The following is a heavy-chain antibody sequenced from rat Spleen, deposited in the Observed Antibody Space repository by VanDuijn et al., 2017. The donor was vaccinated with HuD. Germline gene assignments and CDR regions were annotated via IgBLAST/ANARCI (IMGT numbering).Heavy chain of an antibody. CDR1: GFTFSDYA. CDR3: ARPPTGY. Sequence: EVQLVESDGGLVQPGRSLKLSCAASGFTFSDYAMAWVRQAPKKGLEWVAYISYDGGSNYYPDSVRGRFTISRDPAQNTLYLQMNSLRSEDTATYYCARPPTGYWGQGVMVTVSS. V-gene: IGHV5-17*01. D-gene: IGHD1-11*01. CDR2: ISYDGGSN. J-gene: IGHJ2*01.